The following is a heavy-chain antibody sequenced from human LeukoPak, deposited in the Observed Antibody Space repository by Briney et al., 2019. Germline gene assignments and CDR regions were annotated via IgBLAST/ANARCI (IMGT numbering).Heavy chain of an antibody. D-gene: IGHD2-15*01. CDR1: GDTVSAYS. J-gene: IGHJ6*03. V-gene: IGHV1-69*06. CDR2: IIPIFGRA. CDR3: ARGRGGKYCSGGSCYSYDYYYYYMDV. Sequence: ASVKVSCKASGDTVSAYSLNWVRQAPGQGLEWMGGIIPIFGRAYYSQNFQGRVTITADKSTSTAYMELSSLRSEDTAVYYCARGRGGKYCSGGSCYSYDYYYYYMDVWGKGTTVTVSS.